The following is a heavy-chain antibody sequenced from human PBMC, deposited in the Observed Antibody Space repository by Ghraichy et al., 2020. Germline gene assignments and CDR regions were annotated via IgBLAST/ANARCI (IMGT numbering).Heavy chain of an antibody. CDR2: IKQDGSEK. D-gene: IGHD3-3*01. J-gene: IGHJ6*02. V-gene: IGHV3-7*01. CDR3: AREELSGIWYDFSSGPRRSRDYYGMDV. Sequence: GGSLRLSCAASGFIFSSYWMSWVRQAPGKGLEWVANIKQDGSEKHYVDSVKGRFSISRDNAKKSLYLQMNNLRADDTAVYYCAREELSGIWYDFSSGPRRSRDYYGMDVWGQGTTVTVSS. CDR1: GFIFSSYW.